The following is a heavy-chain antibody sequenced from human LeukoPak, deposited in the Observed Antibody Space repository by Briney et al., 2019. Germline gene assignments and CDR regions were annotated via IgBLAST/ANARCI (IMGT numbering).Heavy chain of an antibody. D-gene: IGHD1-26*01. CDR2: INHSGST. V-gene: IGHV4-34*01. CDR1: GGSFSGYY. CDR3: ARGREWELLSDNQNDY. J-gene: IGHJ4*02. Sequence: SETLSLTCAVYGGSFSGYYWSWIRQPPGKGLEWIGEINHSGSTNYNPSLKSRVTISVDTPKNQFSLKLSSVTAADTAVYYCARGREWELLSDNQNDYWGQGTLVTVSS.